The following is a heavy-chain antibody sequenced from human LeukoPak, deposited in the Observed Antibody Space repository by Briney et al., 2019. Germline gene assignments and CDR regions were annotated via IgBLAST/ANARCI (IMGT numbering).Heavy chain of an antibody. D-gene: IGHD1-26*01. Sequence: ASVKVSCKASGYTLTSYYMHWVRQAPGQGLEWMGIINPSGGSTSYAEKFQGRVTMTRDTSTSTVYMVLSSLRSEDTAVYYCARGGGTYGFDYWGQGTLVTVSS. J-gene: IGHJ4*02. CDR3: ARGGGTYGFDY. CDR2: INPSGGST. V-gene: IGHV1-46*01. CDR1: GYTLTSYY.